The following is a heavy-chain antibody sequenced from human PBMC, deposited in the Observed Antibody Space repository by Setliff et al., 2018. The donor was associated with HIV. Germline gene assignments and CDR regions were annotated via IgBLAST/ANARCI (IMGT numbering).Heavy chain of an antibody. J-gene: IGHJ4*02. CDR3: ARGGVVPAANARGGFDY. Sequence: SETLSLTCAVYGPSFSGYYWNWIRQFPGKSLEWIGEINHSGTTNYSPSFKSRLNISVDVSKNQFSLKLSSVTAADTAVYYCARGGVVPAANARGGFDYWGQGTLVTVS. CDR2: INHSGTT. CDR1: GPSFSGYY. D-gene: IGHD2-2*01. V-gene: IGHV4-34*01.